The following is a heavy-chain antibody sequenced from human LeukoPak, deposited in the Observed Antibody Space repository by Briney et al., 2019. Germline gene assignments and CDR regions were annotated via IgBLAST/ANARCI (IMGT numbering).Heavy chain of an antibody. V-gene: IGHV3-30-3*01. CDR2: ISYEGSKK. CDR1: GFTFSTYT. CDR3: ARAPYTSGWYFAFDY. Sequence: PGGSLRLSCAASGFTFSTYTMHWVRQAPGKGLEWVALISYEGSKKNYADSVEGRFTISRDNSQNTLYLEMNSPRSEDTAVYYCARAPYTSGWYFAFDYWGQGTLVTVSS. D-gene: IGHD6-19*01. J-gene: IGHJ4*02.